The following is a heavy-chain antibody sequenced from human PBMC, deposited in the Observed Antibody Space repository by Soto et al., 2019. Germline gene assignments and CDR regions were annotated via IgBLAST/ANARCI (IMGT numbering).Heavy chain of an antibody. V-gene: IGHV3-30*18. CDR2: ISYDGSNK. J-gene: IGHJ6*02. CDR3: AKDHDPGLWFGELPLGMDV. Sequence: GGSLRLSCAASGFTFSSYGMHWVRQAPGKGLEWVAVISYDGSNKYYADSVKGRFTISRDNSKNTLYLQMNSLRAEDTAVYYCAKDHDPGLWFGELPLGMDVWGQGTTVTVS. D-gene: IGHD3-10*01. CDR1: GFTFSSYG.